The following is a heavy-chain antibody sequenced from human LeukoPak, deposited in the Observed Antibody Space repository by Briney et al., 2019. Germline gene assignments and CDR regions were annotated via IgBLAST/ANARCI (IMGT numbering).Heavy chain of an antibody. D-gene: IGHD3-10*01. V-gene: IGHV6-1*01. J-gene: IGHJ5*02. CDR1: EYSVSSNSAA. Sequence: SQTLSPTCAISEYSVSSNSAAWNWIRQSPSRGLEWLGRTYYRSEWYSDYAVSVKSRITINPDTSKNQFSLQLNSVTPEDTAVYYCARDGYYGSGSISEFDPWGQGTLVTVSS. CDR3: ARDGYYGSGSISEFDP. CDR2: TYYRSEWYS.